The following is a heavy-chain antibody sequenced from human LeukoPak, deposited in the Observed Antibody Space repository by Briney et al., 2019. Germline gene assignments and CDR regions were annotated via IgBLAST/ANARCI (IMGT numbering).Heavy chain of an antibody. CDR2: IIPIFGTA. Sequence: SVKVSCKASGGTFSSYAISWVRQAPGQGLEWMGRIIPIFGTANYAQKFQGRVSITTDESTSTAYMELSSLRSEDTAVYYCARDRGVGYSSSYQIDYWGQGTLVTVSS. CDR3: ARDRGVGYSSSYQIDY. V-gene: IGHV1-69*05. CDR1: GGTFSSYA. J-gene: IGHJ4*02. D-gene: IGHD6-13*01.